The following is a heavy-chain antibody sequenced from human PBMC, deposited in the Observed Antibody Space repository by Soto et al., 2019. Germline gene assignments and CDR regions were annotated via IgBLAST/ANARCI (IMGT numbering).Heavy chain of an antibody. CDR2: ISSSSSTI. V-gene: IGHV3-48*02. Sequence: PGGSLRLSCAASGFTFSSYSMNWVRQAPGKGLEWVSYISSSSSTIYYADSVKGRFTISRDNAKNSLYLQMNSLRDEDTAVYYCAREDTDSSSMFYYYYHGMDGWRQGTTGTIAS. D-gene: IGHD6-6*01. CDR1: GFTFSSYS. CDR3: AREDTDSSSMFYYYYHGMDG. J-gene: IGHJ6*01.